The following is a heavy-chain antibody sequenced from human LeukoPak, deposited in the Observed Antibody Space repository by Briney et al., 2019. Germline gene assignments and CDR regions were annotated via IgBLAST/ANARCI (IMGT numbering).Heavy chain of an antibody. CDR2: INTNTGNP. Sequence: VKVSCKVSGYTFTSYVTSYVISCARQAPGQGLEWMGWINTNTGNPTYAQGFTGRFVFSLDTSVSTAYLQISSLKAEDTAVYYCALGEAGWFGELLSNDWYFDLWGRGTLVTVSS. D-gene: IGHD3-10*01. CDR1: GYTFTSYV. J-gene: IGHJ2*01. CDR3: ALGEAGWFGELLSNDWYFDL. V-gene: IGHV7-4-1*02.